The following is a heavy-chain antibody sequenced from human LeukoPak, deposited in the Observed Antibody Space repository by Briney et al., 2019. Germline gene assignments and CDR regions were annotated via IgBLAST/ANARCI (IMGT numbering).Heavy chain of an antibody. CDR3: ARDLAMVVTPRVVDDY. J-gene: IGHJ4*02. D-gene: IGHD4-23*01. CDR1: GYTFTSYY. CDR2: INPSGGST. V-gene: IGHV1-46*01. Sequence: ASVKVSCKASGYTFTSYYMHWARQAPGQGLEWMGIINPSGGSTSYAQKFQGRVTMTRDTSTSTVYMELSSLRSEDTAVYYCARDLAMVVTPRVVDDYWGQGTLVTVSS.